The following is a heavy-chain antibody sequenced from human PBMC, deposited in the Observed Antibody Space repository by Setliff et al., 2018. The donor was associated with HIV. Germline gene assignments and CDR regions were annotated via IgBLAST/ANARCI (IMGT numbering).Heavy chain of an antibody. CDR1: GFTFEDYG. D-gene: IGHD6-13*01. V-gene: IGHV3-20*04. CDR3: ARTRAAGFDY. CDR2: INWNGGST. J-gene: IGHJ4*02. Sequence: GGSLRLSCAVSGFTFEDYGMSWVRQAPGKGLEWVSGINWNGGSTGYVDSVKGRFTISRDNAKNSLYLQMNSLRAEDTAVYYCARTRAAGFDYWGQGTLVTVSS.